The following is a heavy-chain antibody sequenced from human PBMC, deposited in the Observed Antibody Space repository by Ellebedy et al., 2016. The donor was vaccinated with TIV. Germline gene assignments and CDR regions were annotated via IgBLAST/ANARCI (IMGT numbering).Heavy chain of an antibody. CDR2: INPSGGST. V-gene: IGHV1-46*01. D-gene: IGHD3-16*01. J-gene: IGHJ4*02. CDR3: ARDGGYIMIKYGGVPDY. CDR1: GYTFTSYY. Sequence: ASVKVSCKASGYTFTSYYMHWVRQAPGQGLEWMGIINPSGGSTSNAQKIQGRVTMTRDTSTSTVYMELSSLRSEDTAVYYCARDGGYIMIKYGGVPDYWGQGTLVTVSS.